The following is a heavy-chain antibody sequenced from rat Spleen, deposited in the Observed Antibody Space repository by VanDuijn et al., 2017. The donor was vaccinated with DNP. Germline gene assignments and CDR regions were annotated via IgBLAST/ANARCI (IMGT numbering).Heavy chain of an antibody. CDR2: IGSPAYAP. V-gene: IGHV5-25*01. CDR3: ARHPGILDY. CDR1: GFTFSAYY. Sequence: EVQLVESGGGLVQPGRSLKLSCAASGFTFSAYYMAWVRQAPAKGLEWVAYIGSPAYAPYYGDSVKGRFTVSRDNAKSSLYLQMDSLRSEETATYYCARHPGILDYWGQGVMVTVSS. J-gene: IGHJ2*01. D-gene: IGHD1-4*01.